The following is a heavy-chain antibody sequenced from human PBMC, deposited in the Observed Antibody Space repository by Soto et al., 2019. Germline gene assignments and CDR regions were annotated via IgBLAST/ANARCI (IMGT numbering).Heavy chain of an antibody. CDR1: GGSISSGGYY. D-gene: IGHD3-22*01. CDR2: IYYSGST. V-gene: IGHV4-31*03. Sequence: SETLSLTCTVSGGSISSGGYYWSWIRQHPGKGLEWIGYIYYSGSTYYNPSLKSRVTISVDTSKNQFSLKLSSVTAADAAVYYCARFIKDSSGYFDYWGQGTLVTVSS. CDR3: ARFIKDSSGYFDY. J-gene: IGHJ4*02.